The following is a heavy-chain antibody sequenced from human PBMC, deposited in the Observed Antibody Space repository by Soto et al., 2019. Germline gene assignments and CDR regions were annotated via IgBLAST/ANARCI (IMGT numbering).Heavy chain of an antibody. D-gene: IGHD1-26*01. Sequence: EASVKVSCKASGGTFSSYAISWVRQAPGQGLEWMGGIIPIFGTANYAQKFQGRVTITADESTSTAYMELSSLRSEDTAVYYCARSIVGATTGYFAYWGQGTLVTVSS. V-gene: IGHV1-69*13. CDR1: GGTFSSYA. J-gene: IGHJ4*02. CDR3: ARSIVGATTGYFAY. CDR2: IIPIFGTA.